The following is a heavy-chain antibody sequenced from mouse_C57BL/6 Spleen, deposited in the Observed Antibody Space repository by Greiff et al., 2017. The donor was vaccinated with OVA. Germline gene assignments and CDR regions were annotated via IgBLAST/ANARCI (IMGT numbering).Heavy chain of an antibody. CDR2: IDPEDGET. Sequence: EVQLQQSGAELVKPGASVKLSCTASGFTFNDYYMHWVKQRTEQGLEWIGRIDPEDGETKYAPTFQGKATITADTSSNTAYLQLSSLTSEDTAVEYSAGDSSGRDYFVYWGQGATLTVAS. CDR1: GFTFNDYY. CDR3: AGDSSGRDYFVY. V-gene: IGHV14-2*01. J-gene: IGHJ2*01. D-gene: IGHD3-2*02.